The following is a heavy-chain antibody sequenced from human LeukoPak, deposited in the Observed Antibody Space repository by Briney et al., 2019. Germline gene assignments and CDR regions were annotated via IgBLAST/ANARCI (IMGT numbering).Heavy chain of an antibody. D-gene: IGHD3-22*01. V-gene: IGHV3-43*02. CDR2: ISGDGGST. J-gene: IGHJ4*02. CDR1: GFTFDDYA. CDR3: AKDFLFTYYYDSSGYFDY. Sequence: GGSLRLSCAASGFTFDDYAMHWVRQAPGKGLKWVSLISGDGGSTYYADSVKGRFTISRDNSKNSLYLQMNSLRTEDTALYYCAKDFLFTYYYDSSGYFDYWGQGTLVTVSS.